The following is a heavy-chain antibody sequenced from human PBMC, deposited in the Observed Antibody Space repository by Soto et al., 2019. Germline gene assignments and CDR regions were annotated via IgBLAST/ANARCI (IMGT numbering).Heavy chain of an antibody. CDR2: INPSGGST. Sequence: QVQLVQSGAEVKKPGASVKVSCKVSGYTFTSYYMHWVRQAPGQGLEWMGIINPSGGSTSYAQKFQGRVTMTRDTSTSTVYMELSSLRSEDTAVYYCARTIPYDYVWGSYRYYFDYWGQGTLVTVSS. J-gene: IGHJ4*02. CDR3: ARTIPYDYVWGSYRYYFDY. D-gene: IGHD3-16*02. CDR1: GYTFTSYY. V-gene: IGHV1-46*01.